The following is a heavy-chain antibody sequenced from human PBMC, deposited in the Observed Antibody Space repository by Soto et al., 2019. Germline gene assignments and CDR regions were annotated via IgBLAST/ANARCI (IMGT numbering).Heavy chain of an antibody. CDR2: ISYDGTNK. D-gene: IGHD3-3*01. CDR1: GFTFSSYG. CDR3: ASGITIFGVPLYSYFGLDV. V-gene: IGHV3-30*03. Sequence: QVQLVESGGGVVQPGRSLRLSCAASGFTFSSYGMHWVRQAPGKGLEWVTVISYDGTNKYYADSVKGRFTISRDNSKNTVYLQMNSLRAGDTAVYYWASGITIFGVPLYSYFGLDVWGQGTTVTVSS. J-gene: IGHJ6*02.